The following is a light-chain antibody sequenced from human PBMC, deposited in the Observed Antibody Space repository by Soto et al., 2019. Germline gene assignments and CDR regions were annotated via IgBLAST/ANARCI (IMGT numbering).Light chain of an antibody. V-gene: IGLV2-23*01. J-gene: IGLJ1*01. CDR2: EDS. CDR3: CSYAGSSTYV. CDR1: SSDFGSYNL. Sequence: QSVLTQPASVSGSPGQSITISCTGTSSDFGSYNLVSWYQQHPGKAPKLMIYEDSKRPSGVSNRFSGSKSGNTASLTISGLQAEDDPDYYCCSYAGSSTYVFGTGTKLTVL.